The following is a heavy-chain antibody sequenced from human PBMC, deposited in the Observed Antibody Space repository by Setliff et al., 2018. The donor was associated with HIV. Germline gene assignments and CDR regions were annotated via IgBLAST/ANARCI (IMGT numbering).Heavy chain of an antibody. Sequence: KPSETLSLTCSVSGDSISRNNYHWGWIRQAPGKRLEWLGSIYSSGSPSYNPSLSSRLTISVDTSKNQFSLKLSSVNAADTAVYYCARVLEQVVSDYWGQGTLVTVSS. CDR1: GDSISRNNYH. D-gene: IGHD6-6*01. CDR3: ARVLEQVVSDY. J-gene: IGHJ4*02. V-gene: IGHV4-39*01. CDR2: IYSSGSP.